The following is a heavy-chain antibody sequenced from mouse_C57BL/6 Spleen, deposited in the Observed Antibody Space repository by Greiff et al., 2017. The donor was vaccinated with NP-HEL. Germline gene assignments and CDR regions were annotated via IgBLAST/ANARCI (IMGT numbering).Heavy chain of an antibody. V-gene: IGHV1-69*01. Sequence: QVQLQQPGAELVMPGASVKLSCKASGYTFTSYWMHWVKQRPGQGLEWIGEIDPSDSYTNYNQKFKGKSTLTVDKSSSTAYMQLSSLTSEDYAVYYCARKVYYSNYVVDYWGQGTTLTVSS. CDR3: ARKVYYSNYVVDY. CDR2: IDPSDSYT. CDR1: GYTFTSYW. J-gene: IGHJ2*01. D-gene: IGHD2-5*01.